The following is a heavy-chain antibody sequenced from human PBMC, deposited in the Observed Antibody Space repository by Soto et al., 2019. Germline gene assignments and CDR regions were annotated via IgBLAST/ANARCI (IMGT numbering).Heavy chain of an antibody. V-gene: IGHV4-31*03. D-gene: IGHD3-22*01. CDR2: IYYSGST. Sequence: QVQLQESGPGLVKPSQTLSLTCTVSGGSISSGGYYWSWIRQHPGKGLEWIGYIYYSGSTYYNPSLKSRVTISVDTSKNQFSLKLSSVTAADTAVYYCARESLYDSSGYNAFDIWGQGTMVTVSS. CDR3: ARESLYDSSGYNAFDI. J-gene: IGHJ3*02. CDR1: GGSISSGGYY.